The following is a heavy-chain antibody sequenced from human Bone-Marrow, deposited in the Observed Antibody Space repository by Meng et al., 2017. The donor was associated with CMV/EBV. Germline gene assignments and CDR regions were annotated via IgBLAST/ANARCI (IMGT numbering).Heavy chain of an antibody. D-gene: IGHD2-15*01. CDR3: ARVGGSDYYYYGMDV. CDR1: GFTFSSYW. Sequence: GGSLRLSCAASGFTFSSYWMSWVRQAPGKGLEWVAVISYDGSNKYYADSVKGRFTISRDNSKNTLYLQMNSLRAEDTAVYYCARVGGSDYYYYGMDVWGQGTTVTVSS. J-gene: IGHJ6*02. CDR2: ISYDGSNK. V-gene: IGHV3-30*03.